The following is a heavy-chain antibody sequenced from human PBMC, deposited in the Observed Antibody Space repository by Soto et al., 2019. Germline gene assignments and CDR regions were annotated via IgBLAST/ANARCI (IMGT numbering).Heavy chain of an antibody. V-gene: IGHV3-49*03. D-gene: IGHD3-22*01. CDR3: TRVYYYDSSGSDFDY. J-gene: IGHJ4*02. CDR2: IRSKAYGGTT. Sequence: GGSLRLSCTASGFTFGDYAMSWFRQAPGKGLEWVGFIRSKAYGGTTEYAASVKGRFTISRDDSKSIAYLQMNSLKTEDTVVYYCTRVYYYDSSGSDFDYWGQGTLVTVSS. CDR1: GFTFGDYA.